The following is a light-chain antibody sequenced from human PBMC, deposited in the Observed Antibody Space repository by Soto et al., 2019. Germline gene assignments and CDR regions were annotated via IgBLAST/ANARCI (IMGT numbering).Light chain of an antibody. CDR3: KSHDTSLSNSRV. CDR1: NSNIGAGSD. J-gene: IGLJ3*02. V-gene: IGLV1-40*01. CDR2: ANN. Sequence: QAVVTQPPSVSGAPGQRVNISCTGSNSNIGAGSDVQWYQQLPGTAPKLLIYANNNRPSGVPDRFSGSKSGTSASLAIAGLLAEDVADYYCKSHDTSLSNSRVFGGGTKLTVL.